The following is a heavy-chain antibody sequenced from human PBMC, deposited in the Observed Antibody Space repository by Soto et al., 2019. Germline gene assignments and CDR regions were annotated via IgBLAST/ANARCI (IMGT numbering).Heavy chain of an antibody. J-gene: IGHJ4*02. V-gene: IGHV3-30*18. CDR2: ISYDGSNK. CDR3: AKDFGDY. D-gene: IGHD3-3*01. CDR1: GFTFSSYG. Sequence: QVQLVESGGGVVQPGRSLRLSCAASGFTFSSYGTHWVRQAPGKGLEWVAVISYDGSNKYYADSVKGRFTISRDNSKNTLYLQMNSLRAEDTAVYYCAKDFGDYWGQGTLVTVSS.